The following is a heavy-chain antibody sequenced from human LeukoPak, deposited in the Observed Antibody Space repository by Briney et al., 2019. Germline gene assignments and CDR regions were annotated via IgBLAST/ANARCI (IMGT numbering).Heavy chain of an antibody. Sequence: HPGGSLRLSCAASGFTFSSYAMSWVRQAPGKGLEWVSAITASGDSTYYADSVRGRFTISRDNSKSTLYLQMNSPRADDTAVYYCAKAYPGFLTGYKEWGQGTLVTVSS. CDR2: ITASGDST. D-gene: IGHD3-9*01. V-gene: IGHV3-23*01. CDR1: GFTFSSYA. CDR3: AKAYPGFLTGYKE. J-gene: IGHJ4*02.